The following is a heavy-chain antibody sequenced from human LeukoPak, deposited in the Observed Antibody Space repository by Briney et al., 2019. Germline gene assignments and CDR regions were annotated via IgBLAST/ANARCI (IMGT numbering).Heavy chain of an antibody. CDR2: IYYSGST. CDR1: GGSIRSYY. Sequence: SETLSLTCTVSGGSIRSYYWSWIRQPPGKRLEWIGHIYYSGSTNYTPSLKSRVTISVDTSKNQFSLKLSSVTAADTAVYYCASSEYSSSSPDYWGQGTLVTVSS. D-gene: IGHD6-6*01. CDR3: ASSEYSSSSPDY. V-gene: IGHV4-59*01. J-gene: IGHJ4*02.